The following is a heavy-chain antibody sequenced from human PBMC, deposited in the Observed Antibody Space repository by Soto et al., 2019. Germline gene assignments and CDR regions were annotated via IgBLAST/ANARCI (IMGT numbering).Heavy chain of an antibody. V-gene: IGHV4-38-2*01. CDR2: IYHSGST. CDR1: GYSISSGYY. Sequence: SETLSLTCAVSGYSISSGYYWGWIRQPPGKGLEWIGSIYHSGSTYYNPSLKSRVTISVDTSKNQFSLKLSSVTAADTAVYYCARATGGFLVDYWGQGTLVTVSS. CDR3: ARATGGFLVDY. J-gene: IGHJ4*02. D-gene: IGHD2-8*02.